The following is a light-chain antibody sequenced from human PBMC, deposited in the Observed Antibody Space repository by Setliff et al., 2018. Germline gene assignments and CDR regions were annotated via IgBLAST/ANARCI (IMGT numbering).Light chain of an antibody. CDR3: SSYTNSNTYV. V-gene: IGLV2-14*03. CDR2: DVT. CDR1: SRDVGSYDF. Sequence: ALAQPASVSGSPGQSITISCIGSSRDVGSYDFVSWYQQHPGKAPKLIIYDVTGRPSGVSDRFSGSKSGNTASLTISGLQAEDEADYYCSSYTNSNTYVFGTGTKVTVL. J-gene: IGLJ1*01.